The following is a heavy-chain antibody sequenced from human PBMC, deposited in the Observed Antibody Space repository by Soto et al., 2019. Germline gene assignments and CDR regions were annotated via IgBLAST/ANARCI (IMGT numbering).Heavy chain of an antibody. CDR3: AKGHGIFGVVIPSDY. D-gene: IGHD3-3*01. CDR2: ISGSAGST. J-gene: IGHJ4*02. V-gene: IGHV3-23*01. Sequence: EVQLLESGGGLVQPGGSLRLSCAASGFTFSSYAMSWVLQAPGKGLEWVSGISGSAGSTYHAASVKGRFTISRDNSSNTLYLQMNSLRAEDTAVYYCAKGHGIFGVVIPSDYWGQGTLVTVSS. CDR1: GFTFSSYA.